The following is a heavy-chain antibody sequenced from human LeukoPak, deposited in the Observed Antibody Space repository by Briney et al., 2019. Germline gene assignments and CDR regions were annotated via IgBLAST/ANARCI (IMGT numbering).Heavy chain of an antibody. J-gene: IGHJ3*02. CDR2: IKQDGSEK. V-gene: IGHV3-7*01. CDR1: RFTFSSYW. D-gene: IGHD4-17*01. Sequence: GGSLRLSCAASRFTFSSYWLSWVRQAPGKGLEWVANIKQDGSEKYYVDSVKGRFTISRDNAKNSLYLQMNSLRAEDTAVYYCARGDFNDYGDYVDAFDIWGQGTMVTVSS. CDR3: ARGDFNDYGDYVDAFDI.